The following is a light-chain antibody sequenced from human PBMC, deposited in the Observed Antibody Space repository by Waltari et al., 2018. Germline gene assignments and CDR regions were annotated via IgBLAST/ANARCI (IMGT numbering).Light chain of an antibody. CDR1: RSDVGGYNY. J-gene: IGLJ3*02. Sequence: QSALTQPASVSGSPGQSIAISCPGTRSDVGGYNYVSWYQQHPGKAPKLIIYYFNERRSGVSDRFSASKSGNTASLTISGLQAEDEADYYCSSYTTSYTWVFGGGTKLTVL. V-gene: IGLV2-14*03. CDR3: SSYTTSYTWV. CDR2: YFN.